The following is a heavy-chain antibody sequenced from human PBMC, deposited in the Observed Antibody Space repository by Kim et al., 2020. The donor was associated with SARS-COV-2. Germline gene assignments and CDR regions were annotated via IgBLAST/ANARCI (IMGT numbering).Heavy chain of an antibody. Sequence: ASVKVSCKASGYTFTGYYMHWVRQAPGQGLEWMGRINPNSGGTNYAQKFQGRVTMTRDTSISTAYMELSRLRSDDTAVYYCARMGVWFGELSRKYYYYGMDVWGQGTTVTVSS. CDR1: GYTFTGYY. V-gene: IGHV1-2*06. CDR2: INPNSGGT. D-gene: IGHD3-10*01. CDR3: ARMGVWFGELSRKYYYYGMDV. J-gene: IGHJ6*02.